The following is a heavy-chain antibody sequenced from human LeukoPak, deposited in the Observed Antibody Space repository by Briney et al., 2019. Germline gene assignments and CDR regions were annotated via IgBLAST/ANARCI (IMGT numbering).Heavy chain of an antibody. CDR1: GVSISSSNW. V-gene: IGHV4-4*02. D-gene: IGHD6-19*01. J-gene: IGHJ1*01. CDR2: IYHSGST. Sequence: PSGTLSLTCAVSGVSISSSNWRSGVRQPPGKGLEWIGEIYHSGSTNYNPSLKSRVTISVDKSKNQFSLKLRSVTAADTAVYYYARGMGQWPYTDYFQHWGQGTLVTVSS. CDR3: ARGMGQWPYTDYFQH.